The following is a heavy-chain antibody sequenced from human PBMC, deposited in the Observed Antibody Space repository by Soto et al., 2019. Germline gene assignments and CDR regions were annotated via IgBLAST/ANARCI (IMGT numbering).Heavy chain of an antibody. CDR1: GYSFTSYW. J-gene: IGHJ6*02. Sequence: PGESLKISCKGSGYSFTSYWIGWVRQMPGEGLEWMGIIYPGDSDTRYSPSFQGQVTISADKSISTAYLQWSSLKASDTAMYYCARQWELPDYYYGMDVWGQGTTVTVSS. CDR3: ARQWELPDYYYGMDV. D-gene: IGHD1-26*01. CDR2: IYPGDSDT. V-gene: IGHV5-51*01.